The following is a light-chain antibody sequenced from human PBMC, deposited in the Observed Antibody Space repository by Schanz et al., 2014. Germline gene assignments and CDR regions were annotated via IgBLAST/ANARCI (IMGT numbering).Light chain of an antibody. CDR3: SSYTSSSGYV. J-gene: IGLJ1*01. CDR1: NTDVGSTYL. CDR2: GGS. V-gene: IGLV2-14*02. Sequence: QSALTQPASVSASPGQSITISCTGTNTDVGSTYLVSWYQQHPGEAPKLVILGGSIRPSGISDRFSGSRSANTASLTISGLQAEDEADYYCSSYTSSSGYVFGTGTKLTVL.